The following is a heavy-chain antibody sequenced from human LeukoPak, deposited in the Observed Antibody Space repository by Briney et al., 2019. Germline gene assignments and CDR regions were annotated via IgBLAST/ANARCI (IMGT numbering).Heavy chain of an antibody. CDR3: AREPGRYSSGWYEPDYFDY. Sequence: SVKVSCRASGGTFSSYAISWVRQAPGQGLEWMGGIIPIFGTANYAQKFQGRVTITADESTSTAYMELSSLRSEDTAVYYCAREPGRYSSGWYEPDYFDYWGQGTLVTVSS. J-gene: IGHJ4*02. D-gene: IGHD6-19*01. V-gene: IGHV1-69*13. CDR2: IIPIFGTA. CDR1: GGTFSSYA.